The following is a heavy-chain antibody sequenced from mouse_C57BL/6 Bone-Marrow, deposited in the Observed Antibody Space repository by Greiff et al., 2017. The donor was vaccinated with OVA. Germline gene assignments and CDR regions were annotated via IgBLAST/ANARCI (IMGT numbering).Heavy chain of an antibody. Sequence: EVQLVESGGGLVKPGGSLKLSCAASGFTFSSYAMSWVRQTPEKRLEWVATISDGGSYTYYPDNVKGRFTISRDNAKNNLYLQMSHLKSEDTARYYCARDSWVWFAYWGQGTLVTVSA. J-gene: IGHJ3*01. CDR3: ARDSWVWFAY. V-gene: IGHV5-4*01. CDR2: ISDGGSYT. CDR1: GFTFSSYA. D-gene: IGHD4-1*01.